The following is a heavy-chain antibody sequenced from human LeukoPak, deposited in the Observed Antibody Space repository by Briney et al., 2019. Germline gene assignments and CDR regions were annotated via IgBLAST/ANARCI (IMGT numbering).Heavy chain of an antibody. Sequence: PGGSLRLSCAASGFTFSNAWMSWVRQAPGKGLEWVGRIKSKTDGGTTDYAAPVKGRFTISRDDSKNTLYLQMNSLKTEDTAVYYCTTAFRTNSWNRFDYWGQGTLVTVSS. CDR2: IKSKTDGGTT. J-gene: IGHJ4*02. CDR1: GFTFSNAW. V-gene: IGHV3-15*01. D-gene: IGHD1-20*01. CDR3: TTAFRTNSWNRFDY.